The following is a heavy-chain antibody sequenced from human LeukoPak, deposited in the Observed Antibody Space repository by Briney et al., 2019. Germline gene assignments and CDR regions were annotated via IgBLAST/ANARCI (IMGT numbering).Heavy chain of an antibody. J-gene: IGHJ6*03. CDR3: AKGNYGGNVVYYYYYYMDV. V-gene: IGHV3-48*03. CDR1: GFTFSSYE. Sequence: PGGSLRLSCAASGFTFSSYEMNWVRQAPGKGLEGVSYISSSGSTIYYADSVKGRFTISRDNAKNSLYLQMNSLRAEDTAVYYCAKGNYGGNVVYYYYYYMDVWGKGTTVTISS. D-gene: IGHD4-23*01. CDR2: ISSSGSTI.